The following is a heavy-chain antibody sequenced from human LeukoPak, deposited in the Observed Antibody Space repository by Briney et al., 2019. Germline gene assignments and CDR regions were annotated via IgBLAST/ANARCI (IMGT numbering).Heavy chain of an antibody. J-gene: IGHJ4*02. Sequence: GGSLRLSCAASGFTFDDYAMHWVRQAPGKGLEWVSGISWNSGSIGYADSVKGRFTISRDNAKNSLYLQMNSLRAEDTALYYCAKDIKYSSSWYYSYFDYWAQGTLVTVSS. CDR3: AKDIKYSSSWYYSYFDY. CDR2: ISWNSGSI. D-gene: IGHD6-13*01. CDR1: GFTFDDYA. V-gene: IGHV3-9*01.